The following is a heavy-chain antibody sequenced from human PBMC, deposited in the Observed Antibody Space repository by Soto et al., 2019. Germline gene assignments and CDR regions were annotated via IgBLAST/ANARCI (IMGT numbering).Heavy chain of an antibody. V-gene: IGHV3-30*18. CDR2: ISYDGGNK. J-gene: IGHJ4*02. CDR1: GFTFSSYS. Sequence: PGGSLRLSCAASGFTFSSYSMHWVRQAPGKGLEWVAVISYDGGNKYYADSVKGRFTISRDNSKNTLYLQMNSLRAEDTAVYYCAKGSWARYDSRGYYPDFDYWCQGTLVTV. D-gene: IGHD3-22*01. CDR3: AKGSWARYDSRGYYPDFDY.